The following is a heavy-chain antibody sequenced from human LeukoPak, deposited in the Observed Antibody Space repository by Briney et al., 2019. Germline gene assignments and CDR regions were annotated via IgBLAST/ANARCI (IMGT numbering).Heavy chain of an antibody. CDR2: IIPILGIA. D-gene: IGHD5-12*01. Sequence: ASVKVSCKASGGTFSSYAISWVRQAPGQGLEWMGRIIPILGIANYAQKLQGRVTITADKSTSTAYMELSSLRSEDTAVYYCASSRVRWLRFSDYYYYGMDVWGQGTTVTVSS. J-gene: IGHJ6*02. CDR1: GGTFSSYA. V-gene: IGHV1-69*04. CDR3: ASSRVRWLRFSDYYYYGMDV.